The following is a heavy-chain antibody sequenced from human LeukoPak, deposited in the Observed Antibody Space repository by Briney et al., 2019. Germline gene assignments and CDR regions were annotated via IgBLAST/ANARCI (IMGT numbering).Heavy chain of an antibody. CDR3: AKDAGFPTYYDTSGYFDY. CDR2: ISWDGYTT. Sequence: GGSLRLSCAASGFTFDDYAMHWVRQAPGKGLEWVSLISWDGYTTYYADSVKGRFTISRDNSKNSLYLHMNSLRAVDTALYFCAKDAGFPTYYDTSGYFDYWGQGTLVTVSS. J-gene: IGHJ4*02. V-gene: IGHV3-43D*03. D-gene: IGHD3-22*01. CDR1: GFTFDDYA.